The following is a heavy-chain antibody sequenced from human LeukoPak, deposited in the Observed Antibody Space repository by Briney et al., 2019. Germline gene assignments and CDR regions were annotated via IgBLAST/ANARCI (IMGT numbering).Heavy chain of an antibody. D-gene: IGHD6-13*01. CDR1: GYTFTAYY. J-gene: IGHJ3*02. CDR3: ARDGIYSRNFDAFDI. Sequence: EASVKVSCKASGYTFTAYYMHWVRQAPGQGPEWMGWINPNSGGTDYAQKVQGRVTMTRDTSISTAYMELSSLTSDDTAVYYCARDGIYSRNFDAFDIWGQGTMVTVSS. V-gene: IGHV1-2*02. CDR2: INPNSGGT.